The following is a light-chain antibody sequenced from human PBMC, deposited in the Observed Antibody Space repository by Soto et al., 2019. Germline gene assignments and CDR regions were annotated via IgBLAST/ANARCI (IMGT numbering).Light chain of an antibody. Sequence: QSVLTQSSSASASLGSSVTLTCTLSSGHSSYIIAWHQQQPGKAPRYLMKLEGSGSYNKGSGVPDRFSGSSSGADRYLTISNLQAEDEADYYCETWDSNTHVFGTGTKVTVL. V-gene: IGLV4-60*03. J-gene: IGLJ1*01. CDR2: LEGSGSY. CDR1: SGHSSYI. CDR3: ETWDSNTHV.